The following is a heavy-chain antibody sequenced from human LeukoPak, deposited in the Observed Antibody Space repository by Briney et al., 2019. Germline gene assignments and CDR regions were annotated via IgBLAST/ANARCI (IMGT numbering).Heavy chain of an antibody. V-gene: IGHV1-18*01. Sequence: GASVKVSCKASGYTFTSYGISWVRQAPGQGLEWMGWISAYNGNTNYAQELQGRVTMTTDTSTSTAYMELRSLRSDDTAVYYCARDRHGEYDILTSYYGTFDYWGQGTLVTVSS. CDR1: GYTFTSYG. D-gene: IGHD3-9*01. J-gene: IGHJ4*02. CDR3: ARDRHGEYDILTSYYGTFDY. CDR2: ISAYNGNT.